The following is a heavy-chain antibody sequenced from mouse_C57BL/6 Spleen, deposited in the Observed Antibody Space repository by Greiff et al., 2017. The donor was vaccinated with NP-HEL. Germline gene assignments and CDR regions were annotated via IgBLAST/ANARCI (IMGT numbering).Heavy chain of an antibody. CDR2: IDPSDSYT. D-gene: IGHD3-2*02. V-gene: IGHV1-69*01. Sequence: QVQLQQPGAELVMPGASVKLSCKASGYTFTSYWMHWVKQRPGQGLEWIGEIDPSDSYTNYNQKFKGKSTLTVDKSSSTAYMQLSSLTSEDSAVYYCARERDSSGPDDWGQGTTLTVSS. CDR1: GYTFTSYW. CDR3: ARERDSSGPDD. J-gene: IGHJ2*01.